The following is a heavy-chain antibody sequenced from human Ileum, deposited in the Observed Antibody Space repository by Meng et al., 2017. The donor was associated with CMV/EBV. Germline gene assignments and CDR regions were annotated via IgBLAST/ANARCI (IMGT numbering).Heavy chain of an antibody. CDR1: GGSISSYY. V-gene: IGHV4-59*01. Sequence: LPESGPRLVQSAETLSLTCSGSGGSISSYYWRWRRQSPGKGLEWIGYVHSTGSTNSSPSLRSRVTISVDTSRNQFSLRLSSVTAADTAVYYYARTGRFGSYYFDYWGQGTLVTVSS. CDR2: VHSTGST. D-gene: IGHD3-10*01. J-gene: IGHJ4*02. CDR3: ARTGRFGSYYFDY.